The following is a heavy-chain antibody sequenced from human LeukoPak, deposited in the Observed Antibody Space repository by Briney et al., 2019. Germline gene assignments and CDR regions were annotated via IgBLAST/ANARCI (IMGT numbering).Heavy chain of an antibody. CDR1: GFSLSTSGVG. J-gene: IGHJ5*02. Sequence: ESGPTLVKPTQTLTLTCTFSGFSLSTSGVGVGWIRQPPGKALEWLALIYWNDDKRYSPSLKSRLTITEDTSKNQVVLTMTNMDPVDTATYYCARTDYDFWSGYYPNWFDPWGQGTLVTVSS. V-gene: IGHV2-5*01. D-gene: IGHD3-3*01. CDR2: IYWNDDK. CDR3: ARTDYDFWSGYYPNWFDP.